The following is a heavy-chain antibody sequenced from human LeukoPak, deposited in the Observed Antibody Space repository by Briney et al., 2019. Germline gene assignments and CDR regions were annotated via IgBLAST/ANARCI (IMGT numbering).Heavy chain of an antibody. CDR1: GFTVSNNY. J-gene: IGHJ4*02. CDR3: ARRDDHNGRDY. Sequence: GGSLRLSCVVSGFTVSNNYMSWVRQAPRKGLEWVPLIYSGGSTYYADSVKGRFTISRDNSKNTVYLQMNSPRAEDTAMYYCARRDDHNGRDYWGQGTLVTVSS. V-gene: IGHV3-53*01. D-gene: IGHD5-24*01. CDR2: IYSGGST.